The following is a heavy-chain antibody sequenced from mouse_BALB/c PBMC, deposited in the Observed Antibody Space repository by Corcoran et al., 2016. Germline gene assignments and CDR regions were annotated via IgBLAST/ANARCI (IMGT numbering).Heavy chain of an antibody. CDR2: INTETGEP. V-gene: IGHV9-2-1*01. Sequence: QIQLVQSGPELKKPGETVKISCKASGYTFTDYAMHWVKQAPGKGLKWMGWINTETGEPTYADDFKGRFAFSLETSASTAYLQINNLKNEDTATYFCARGYYGSSDYWGQGTTLTVSS. CDR1: GYTFTDYA. D-gene: IGHD1-1*01. J-gene: IGHJ2*01. CDR3: ARGYYGSSDY.